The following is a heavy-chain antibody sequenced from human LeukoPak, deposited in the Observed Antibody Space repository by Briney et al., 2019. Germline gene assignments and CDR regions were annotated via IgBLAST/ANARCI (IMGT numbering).Heavy chain of an antibody. J-gene: IGHJ4*02. Sequence: PGGSLRLSCAASGFTFSNYGMHWVRQAPGKGLEWVALISDDGSNKNYADSVKGRFTISRDNSKNTLYLQMNSLKPEDTAVYYCAKDALGSSGWYGEYWGQGTPVTVSS. CDR1: GFTFSNYG. CDR2: ISDDGSNK. CDR3: AKDALGSSGWYGEY. V-gene: IGHV3-30*18. D-gene: IGHD6-19*01.